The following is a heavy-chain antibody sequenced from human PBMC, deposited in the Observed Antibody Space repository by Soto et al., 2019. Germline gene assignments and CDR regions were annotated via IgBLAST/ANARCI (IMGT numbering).Heavy chain of an antibody. CDR1: GYTFTSYG. CDR2: ISAYNGHT. V-gene: IGHV1-18*01. J-gene: IGHJ4*02. D-gene: IGHD1-26*01. CDR3: ARSGVWEPRDY. Sequence: QVQLVQSGAEVKKPGASVKVSCKASGYTFTSYGISWVRQAPGQGLEWMGWISAYNGHTNYAQKLQGRGTMPTDPSTNTAYMELRSLRSGDTAVYYCARSGVWEPRDYWGQGTLVTVSS.